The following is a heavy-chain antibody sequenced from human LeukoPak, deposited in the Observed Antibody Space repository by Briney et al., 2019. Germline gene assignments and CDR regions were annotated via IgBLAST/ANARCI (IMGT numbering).Heavy chain of an antibody. J-gene: IGHJ4*02. V-gene: IGHV4-59*01. D-gene: IGHD2-2*01. CDR2: IYYSGST. CDR1: GGSISSYY. Sequence: NSSETLSLTCTVSGGSISSYYWSWIRQPPGKGLEWIGYIYYSGSTNYNPSLKSRVTISVDTSKNQFSLKLTSVTAADTAVYYCARGSTGPFDYWGQGTLVTVSS. CDR3: ARGSTGPFDY.